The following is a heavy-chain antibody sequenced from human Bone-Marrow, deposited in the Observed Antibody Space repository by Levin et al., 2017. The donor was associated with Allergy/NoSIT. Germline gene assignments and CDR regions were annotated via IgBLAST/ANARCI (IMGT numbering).Heavy chain of an antibody. V-gene: IGHV4-59*01. J-gene: IGHJ4*02. D-gene: IGHD4-17*01. Sequence: GSLRLSCTVSGGSINNYYWSWIRQPPGKGLEWIAYIYYSGRTNYNPSLKSRVTISVDTSKNQFSLKLSSVTAADTAVYYCARTTDVGSQDYWGQGTLVTVSS. CDR2: IYYSGRT. CDR3: ARTTDVGSQDY. CDR1: GGSINNYY.